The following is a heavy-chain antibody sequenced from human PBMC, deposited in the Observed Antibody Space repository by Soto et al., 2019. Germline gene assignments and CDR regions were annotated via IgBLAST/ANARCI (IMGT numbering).Heavy chain of an antibody. Sequence: QVQLVQSGAEVKKPGSSVRVSCKASGGTFSSYGINWVRQAPGQGLEWMGRIIPIFGTAHYAQKFQGRVTITADESSSTVYMELSSLRSEDTAVYYCARGDQYDFWSGQTYFFDYWGQGTLVTVSS. CDR1: GGTFSSYG. V-gene: IGHV1-69*01. CDR3: ARGDQYDFWSGQTYFFDY. D-gene: IGHD3-3*01. J-gene: IGHJ4*02. CDR2: IIPIFGTA.